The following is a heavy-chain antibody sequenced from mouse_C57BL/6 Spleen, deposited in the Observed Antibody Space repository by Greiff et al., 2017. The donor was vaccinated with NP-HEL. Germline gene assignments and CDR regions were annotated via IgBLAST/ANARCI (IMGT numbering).Heavy chain of an antibody. Sequence: QVQLQQPGAELVKPGASVKLSCKASGYTFTSYWMHWVKPRPGQGLEWIGMIHPNSGSTNYNEKFKSKATLTVDKSSSTAYMQLSSLTSEDSAVYYCARRDSNYVAYWGQGTLVTVSA. J-gene: IGHJ3*01. CDR3: ARRDSNYVAY. CDR2: IHPNSGST. CDR1: GYTFTSYW. V-gene: IGHV1-64*01. D-gene: IGHD2-5*01.